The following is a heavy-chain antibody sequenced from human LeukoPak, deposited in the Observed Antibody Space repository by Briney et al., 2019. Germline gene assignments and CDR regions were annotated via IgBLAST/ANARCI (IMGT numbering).Heavy chain of an antibody. CDR3: ARHLWDGYSSFDY. V-gene: IGHV5-51*01. CDR2: IYPGDSDT. CDR1: GYIFINYR. J-gene: IGHJ4*02. Sequence: GESLKISCKGSGYIFINYRIGWVRQMPGRGLEWMGIIYPGDSDTRYSPSFQGQVTISADKSISTAYLQWSSLKASDTAMYYCARHLWDGYSSFDYWGQGTLVTVSS. D-gene: IGHD5-24*01.